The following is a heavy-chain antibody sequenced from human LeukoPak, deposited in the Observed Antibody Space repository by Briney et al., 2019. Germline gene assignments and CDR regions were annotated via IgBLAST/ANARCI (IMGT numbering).Heavy chain of an antibody. D-gene: IGHD3/OR15-3a*01. J-gene: IGHJ5*02. V-gene: IGHV4-38-2*01. CDR1: GYSISSGYY. CDR2: IYHSGST. CDR3: ARVPMLDDLGWFDP. Sequence: SATLSLTCAVSGYSISSGYYWAWIRQPPGKGLARIGSIYHSGSTYYNPSLKSRVTISVDTSKNQFSLKPSSVTAADTAVYYCARVPMLDDLGWFDPWGQGTLVTVSS.